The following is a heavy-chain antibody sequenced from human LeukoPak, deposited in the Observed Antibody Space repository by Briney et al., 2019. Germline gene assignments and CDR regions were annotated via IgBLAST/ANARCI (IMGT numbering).Heavy chain of an antibody. V-gene: IGHV1-24*01. Sequence: ASVKVSCKVSGYTLTELSMHWVRQAPGKGLEWMGGFDPEDGETIYAQKFQGRVTMTRDTSISTAYMELSRLRSDDTAVYYCARVYYDSSGYTVSAFDIWGQGTMVTVSS. J-gene: IGHJ3*02. CDR3: ARVYYDSSGYTVSAFDI. CDR2: FDPEDGET. D-gene: IGHD3-22*01. CDR1: GYTLTELS.